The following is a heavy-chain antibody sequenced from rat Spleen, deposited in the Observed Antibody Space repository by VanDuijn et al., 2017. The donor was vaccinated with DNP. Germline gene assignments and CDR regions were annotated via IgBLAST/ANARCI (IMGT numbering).Heavy chain of an antibody. Sequence: EVELVESGGGLVQPGRSLKLSCAASGFTFSNYYMAWVRQAPTKGLDWVASISPDGGHTYYRDSVKGRFTISRDNARSTLSLLMVNLRSEDTATYYCTRGGYGGYSEGVAYWGQGTLVTVSS. D-gene: IGHD1-11*01. CDR1: GFTFSNYY. J-gene: IGHJ3*01. CDR3: TRGGYGGYSEGVAY. V-gene: IGHV5-25*01. CDR2: ISPDGGHT.